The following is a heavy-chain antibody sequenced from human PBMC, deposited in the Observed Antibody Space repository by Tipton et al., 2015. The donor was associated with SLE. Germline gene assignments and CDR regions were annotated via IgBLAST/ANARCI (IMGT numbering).Heavy chain of an antibody. CDR1: GFTFSSYS. Sequence: SLRLSCAASGFTFSSYSMNWVRQAPGKGLEWVSAISGSGDSTYYADSVKGRFTISRDNSKNTLYLQMNSLRAEDTAVYYCAKMGDFWSGYSLFLYGMDVWGQGTTVTVSS. J-gene: IGHJ6*02. CDR3: AKMGDFWSGYSLFLYGMDV. D-gene: IGHD3-3*01. CDR2: ISGSGDST. V-gene: IGHV3-23*01.